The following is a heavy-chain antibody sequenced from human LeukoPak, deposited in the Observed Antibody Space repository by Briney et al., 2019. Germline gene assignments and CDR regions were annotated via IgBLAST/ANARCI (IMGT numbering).Heavy chain of an antibody. CDR1: GFTFSDYY. V-gene: IGHV3-11*01. D-gene: IGHD2-21*02. CDR3: AREGRMTPISSMDV. J-gene: IGHJ6*03. Sequence: GGSLRLSCAASGFTFSDYYMSWIRQAPGKGLEWVSYISSSGSTIYYADSVKGRFTISRDNAKNSLYLQMNSLRAEDTAVYYCAREGRMTPISSMDVWGKGTTVTVSS. CDR2: ISSSGSTI.